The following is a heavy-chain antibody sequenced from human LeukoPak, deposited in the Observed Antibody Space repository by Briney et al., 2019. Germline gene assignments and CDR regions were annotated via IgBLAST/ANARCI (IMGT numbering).Heavy chain of an antibody. CDR1: GFSFTNAW. D-gene: IGHD2-8*01. V-gene: IGHV3-15*01. J-gene: IGHJ3*01. CDR2: IKSEADGGTA. Sequence: GGSLRLSCAASGFSFTNAWMSWVRQAPGKGLEWVGLIKSEADGGTADHAAPVKGRFTISRDDSISTVFLQLNSLKTEDTAVYYCTTDMLPRNALDVWGQGTMVTVSS. CDR3: TTDMLPRNALDV.